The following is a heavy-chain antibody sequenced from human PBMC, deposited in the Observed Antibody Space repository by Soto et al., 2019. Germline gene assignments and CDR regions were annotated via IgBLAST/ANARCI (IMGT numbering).Heavy chain of an antibody. CDR3: ARDRTTTPKTTPPPITMVRGVTDY. CDR2: IWYDGSNK. CDR1: GFTFSSYG. D-gene: IGHD3-10*01. J-gene: IGHJ4*02. V-gene: IGHV3-33*01. Sequence: PGGSLRLSCAASGFTFSSYGMHWVRQAPGKGLEWVAVIWYDGSNKYYADSVKGRFTISRDNSKNTLYLQMNSLRAEDTAVYYCARDRTTTPKTTPPPITMVRGVTDYWGQGTLVTVSS.